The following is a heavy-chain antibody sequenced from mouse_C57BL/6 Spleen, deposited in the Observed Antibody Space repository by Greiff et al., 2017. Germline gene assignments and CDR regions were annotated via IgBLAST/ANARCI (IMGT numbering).Heavy chain of an antibody. D-gene: IGHD2-4*01. CDR2: IYPSDSET. Sequence: VQLQQPGAELVRPGSSVKLSCKASGYTFTSYWMDWVKQRPGQGLEWIGNIYPSDSETHYNQKFKDKATLTVDKSSSTAYMQLSSLTSEDSAVYYCARSFYDYDRLYFDVWGTGTTVTVSS. CDR3: ARSFYDYDRLYFDV. CDR1: GYTFTSYW. V-gene: IGHV1-61*01. J-gene: IGHJ1*03.